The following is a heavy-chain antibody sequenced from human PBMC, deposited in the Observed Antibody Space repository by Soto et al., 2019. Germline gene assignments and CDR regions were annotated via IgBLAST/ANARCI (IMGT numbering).Heavy chain of an antibody. Sequence: PGESLKISCKGLGYTFTNYWIGWVRQMPGKGLEWMGLIYPSDLDTRYSPSFQGQVTISADKSVSTAYLQMNSLRAEDTAVYYCAKDGALLWFGELLSYYFDYWGQGTLVTVSS. CDR3: AKDGALLWFGELLSYYFDY. V-gene: IGHV5-51*01. J-gene: IGHJ4*02. D-gene: IGHD3-10*01. CDR1: GYTFTNYW. CDR2: IYPSDLDT.